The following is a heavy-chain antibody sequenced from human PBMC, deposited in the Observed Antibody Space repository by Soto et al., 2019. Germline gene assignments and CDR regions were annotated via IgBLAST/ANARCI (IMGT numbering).Heavy chain of an antibody. V-gene: IGHV1-69*13. CDR3: ARPFSGSYLYYYYYGMDV. D-gene: IGHD1-26*01. J-gene: IGHJ6*02. Sequence: SVKVSCKASGGTFSSYAISWVRQAPGQGLEWMGGIIPIFGTANYAQKFQGRVTITADESTSTAYMELSSLRSEDTAVYYCARPFSGSYLYYYYYGMDVWGQGTTVTVSS. CDR2: IIPIFGTA. CDR1: GGTFSSYA.